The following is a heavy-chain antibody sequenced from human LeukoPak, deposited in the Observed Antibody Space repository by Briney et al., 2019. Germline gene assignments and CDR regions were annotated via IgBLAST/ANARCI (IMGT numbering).Heavy chain of an antibody. V-gene: IGHV3-53*01. CDR1: GGSISGSSYY. Sequence: PSEALSLTCTVSGGSISGSSYYWGWIRQPPGKGLEWVSIIYNSGSTYYADSVKGRFTISRDNSKNTLFLQMNSLRAEDTAVYYCARVRSYDPKRKVFDYWGQGTLVTVSS. CDR2: IYNSGST. D-gene: IGHD3-3*01. CDR3: ARVRSYDPKRKVFDY. J-gene: IGHJ4*02.